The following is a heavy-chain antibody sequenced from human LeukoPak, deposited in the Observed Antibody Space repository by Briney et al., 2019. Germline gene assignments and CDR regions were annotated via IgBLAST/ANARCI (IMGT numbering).Heavy chain of an antibody. Sequence: SETLSLTCAVYGGSFSGYYWSWIRQPPGKGLEWIGEINHSGSTYYNPSLKSRVTISVDTSKNQFSLKLSSVTAADTAVYYCARGLHDFWSGYEYYFDYWGQGTLVTVSS. CDR2: INHSGST. CDR1: GGSFSGYY. CDR3: ARGLHDFWSGYEYYFDY. V-gene: IGHV4-34*01. D-gene: IGHD3-3*01. J-gene: IGHJ4*02.